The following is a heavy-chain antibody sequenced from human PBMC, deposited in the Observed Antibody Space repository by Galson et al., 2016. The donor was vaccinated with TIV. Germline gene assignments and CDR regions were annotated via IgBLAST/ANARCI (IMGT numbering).Heavy chain of an antibody. V-gene: IGHV1-69*13. CDR1: GGTFNSYG. Sequence: SVKVSCKASGGTFNSYGISWVRQAPGQGLQWMGGIIPVFGTTKYSQDFQGRVAVTADESTGTAYMELSGLRFDDTAVYFCARSRGYSYGYVDPWGQGTRVTVS. D-gene: IGHD5-18*01. CDR2: IIPVFGTT. CDR3: ARSRGYSYGYVDP. J-gene: IGHJ5*02.